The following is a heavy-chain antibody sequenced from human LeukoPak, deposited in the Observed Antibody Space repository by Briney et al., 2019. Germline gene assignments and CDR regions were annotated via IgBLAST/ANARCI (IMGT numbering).Heavy chain of an antibody. CDR2: IKQDGSEK. CDR3: VPGSH. Sequence: GGSLRLSCAASGFSFSTYWMNWVRQAPGKGLEWVANIKQDGSEKYYVDSVKGRFTISRDNAKNSLSLQMNSLRAEDTALYHCVPGSHWGQGILVTVSS. D-gene: IGHD1-26*01. CDR1: GFSFSTYW. J-gene: IGHJ4*02. V-gene: IGHV3-7*02.